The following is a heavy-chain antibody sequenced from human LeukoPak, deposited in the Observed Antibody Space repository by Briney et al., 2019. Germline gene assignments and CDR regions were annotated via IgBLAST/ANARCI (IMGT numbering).Heavy chain of an antibody. CDR2: IHSSGGT. J-gene: IGHJ4*02. V-gene: IGHV4-39*07. Sequence: PSETLSLTCSVSGDSVSSSGHYWGWIRQPPGKGLEWIGTIHSSGGTYYNPSLESRVTISVDTSKNQFSLKLSSVTAADTAVYYCAREAADTGLFDYWGQGTLVTVSS. D-gene: IGHD6-13*01. CDR3: AREAADTGLFDY. CDR1: GDSVSSSGHY.